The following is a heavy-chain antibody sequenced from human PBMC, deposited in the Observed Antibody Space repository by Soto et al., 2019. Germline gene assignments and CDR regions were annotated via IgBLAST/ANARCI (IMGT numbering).Heavy chain of an antibody. D-gene: IGHD2-2*03. V-gene: IGHV4-39*01. CDR1: GYSLRGYHYH. CDR3: AGESGSAWIDF. Sequence: AETLSLTCAVSGYSLRGYHYHWGCIAQAQGEGLEWVRRSYNADRNTYYNPPLTRRVTISVDTSKRACFLRLNFVTAADRAVYFCAGESGSAWIDFWGQGGLVTV. CDR2: SYNADRNT. J-gene: IGHJ4*02.